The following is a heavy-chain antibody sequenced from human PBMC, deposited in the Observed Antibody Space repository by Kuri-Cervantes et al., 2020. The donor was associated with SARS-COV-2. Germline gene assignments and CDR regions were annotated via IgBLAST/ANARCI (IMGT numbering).Heavy chain of an antibody. D-gene: IGHD2-2*01. CDR2: INHSGNT. J-gene: IGHJ4*02. V-gene: IGHV4-34*01. Sequence: SETLSLTCAVYGGSFSDHYWSWVRQPPGKGLEWIGEINHSGNTNYDPSLKSRVTISIDTSKNQFSLKLSSVTAADTAVYYCARGPKRSSTSCPPDYWGQGTLVTVSS. CDR3: ARGPKRSSTSCPPDY. CDR1: GGSFSDHY.